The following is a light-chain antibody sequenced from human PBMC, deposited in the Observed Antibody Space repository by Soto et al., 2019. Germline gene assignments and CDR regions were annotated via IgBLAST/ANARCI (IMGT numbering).Light chain of an antibody. CDR1: QSVSSY. CDR3: QQYGTSEII. CDR2: DTS. Sequence: EIVLTQSPATLSLSPVERATLSCRASQSVSSYLAWYQQKPGQAPRLLIYDTSSRATGVPDRYSASGSGTDFTLTISRLEPEDFAVFFCQQYGTSEIIVGQGTRLEIK. V-gene: IGKV3-20*01. J-gene: IGKJ5*01.